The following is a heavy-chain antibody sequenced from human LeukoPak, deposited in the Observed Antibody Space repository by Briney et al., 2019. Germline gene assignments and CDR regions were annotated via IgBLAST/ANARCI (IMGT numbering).Heavy chain of an antibody. D-gene: IGHD3-9*01. Sequence: PGKSLRLSCAASGFTLSSYGMHWVRQAPGKGLEWVAFIRYDGSNKYYADSVKGRFTMSRDNSKNTLYLQMNSLRAEDTGVYYCAGTYYDILTSPQNWLDPWGQGTLVTVSS. V-gene: IGHV3-30*02. J-gene: IGHJ5*02. CDR3: AGTYYDILTSPQNWLDP. CDR2: IRYDGSNK. CDR1: GFTLSSYG.